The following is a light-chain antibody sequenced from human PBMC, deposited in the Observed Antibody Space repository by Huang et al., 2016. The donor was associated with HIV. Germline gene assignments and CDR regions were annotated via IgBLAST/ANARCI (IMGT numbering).Light chain of an antibody. CDR2: WAS. CDR3: QQYYSIPQT. Sequence: DIVMTQSPDSLAVSLGERATIKCRYRQSVLYSSNSKHYLAWFHHKPGQAPRLLIYWASSRESGIPDRFSGSGSGKDFTLTISSLEAEDAAVYYCQQYYSIPQTFGQGTKVEIK. CDR1: QSVLYSSNSKHY. V-gene: IGKV4-1*01. J-gene: IGKJ1*01.